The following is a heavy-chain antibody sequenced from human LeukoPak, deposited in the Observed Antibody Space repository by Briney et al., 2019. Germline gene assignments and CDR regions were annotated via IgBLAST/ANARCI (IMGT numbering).Heavy chain of an antibody. D-gene: IGHD3-3*01. Sequence: ASVKVSCKASGYTFTSYYMHWVRQAPGQGLEWMGIINPSGGSTSYAQKFQGRVTMTRDTSTSTVYMELSSLRSEDTAVYYCARPPITIFGLNAFDIWGQGTMVTVSS. J-gene: IGHJ3*02. V-gene: IGHV1-46*01. CDR3: ARPPITIFGLNAFDI. CDR1: GYTFTSYY. CDR2: INPSGGST.